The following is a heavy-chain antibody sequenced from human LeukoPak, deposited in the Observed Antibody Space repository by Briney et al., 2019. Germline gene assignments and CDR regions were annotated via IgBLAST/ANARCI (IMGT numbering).Heavy chain of an antibody. CDR1: GFIFDDYA. CDR2: ISWDGGST. D-gene: IGHD5-12*01. J-gene: IGHJ6*03. V-gene: IGHV3-43D*03. CDR3: AKGASMGYSGYDFLDYHYMDV. Sequence: GGSLRLSCAASGFIFDDYAMHWVRQAPGKGLQWVSLISWDGGSTYYADSVKGRFTISRDNSRNSLYLQMNSLRAEDTALYYCAKGASMGYSGYDFLDYHYMDVWGKGTTVTVSS.